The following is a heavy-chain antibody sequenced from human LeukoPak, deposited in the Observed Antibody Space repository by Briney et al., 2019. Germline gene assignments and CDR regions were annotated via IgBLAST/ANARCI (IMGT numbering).Heavy chain of an antibody. CDR2: IYYSGRT. CDR3: ARTGFGRGYYDFWSGYAFDI. D-gene: IGHD3-3*01. V-gene: IGHV4-59*08. J-gene: IGHJ3*02. Sequence: PSETLSLTCSVSGGSISSYYWSWIRQPPGKGLEWIGYIYYSGRTKYNPSLKSRVTISVDTSKNQFSLKMSSVTAADTAVYYCARTGFGRGYYDFWSGYAFDIWGQGTMVTVSS. CDR1: GGSISSYY.